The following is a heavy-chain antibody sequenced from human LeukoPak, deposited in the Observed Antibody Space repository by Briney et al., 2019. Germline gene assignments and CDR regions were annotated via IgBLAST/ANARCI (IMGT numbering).Heavy chain of an antibody. V-gene: IGHV3-9*01. CDR1: GFTFDDYA. CDR3: AKDMTRHLVKGYFDY. J-gene: IGHJ4*02. Sequence: PGGSLRLSCAASGFTFDDYAMHWVRQAPGKGLEWVSGISWNSGSIGYADSVKGRFTISRDNAKNSLYLQMNSLRAEDTALYYCAKDMTRHLVKGYFDYWGQGTLVTVSS. CDR2: ISWNSGSI. D-gene: IGHD6-6*01.